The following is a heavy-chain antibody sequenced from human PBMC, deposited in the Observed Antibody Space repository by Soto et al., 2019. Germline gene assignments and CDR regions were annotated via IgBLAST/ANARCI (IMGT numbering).Heavy chain of an antibody. CDR1: GFTFSSYA. V-gene: IGHV3-23*01. CDR2: ISGSGGST. CDR3: AKVLPHIVVVPAATDY. D-gene: IGHD2-2*01. Sequence: GGSLRLSCAASGFTFSSYAMSWVRQAPGKGLEWVSAISGSGGSTYYADSVKGWFTISRDNSKNTLYLQMNSLRAEDTAVYYCAKVLPHIVVVPAATDYWGQGTLVTVSS. J-gene: IGHJ4*02.